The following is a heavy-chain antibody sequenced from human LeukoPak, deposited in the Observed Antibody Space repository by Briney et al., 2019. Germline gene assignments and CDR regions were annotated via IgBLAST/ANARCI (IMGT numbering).Heavy chain of an antibody. V-gene: IGHV4-59*01. Sequence: SETLSLTCTVSGGSISSYYWSWIRQPPGKGLEWIGYIYYSGSTNYNPSLKSRVTISVDTSKNQFSLKLSSVTAADTAVYYCWGTAYYYYGMDVWGQGTTVTVSS. CDR1: GGSISSYY. J-gene: IGHJ6*02. D-gene: IGHD7-27*01. CDR2: IYYSGST. CDR3: WGTAYYYYGMDV.